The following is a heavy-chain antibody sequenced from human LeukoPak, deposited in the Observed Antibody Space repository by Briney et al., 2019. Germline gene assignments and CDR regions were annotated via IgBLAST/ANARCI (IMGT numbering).Heavy chain of an antibody. D-gene: IGHD6-13*01. Sequence: ASVKVSCKASGYTFTNYGISWVRQAPGQGLEWMAWISAYNGDTNYAQKLQGRVTMTTDTSTSTAYMELRSLRTDATAVYYCAVRNRSSWSPFDFWGQGTLVTVSS. CDR1: GYTFTNYG. J-gene: IGHJ4*02. CDR3: AVRNRSSWSPFDF. CDR2: ISAYNGDT. V-gene: IGHV1-18*01.